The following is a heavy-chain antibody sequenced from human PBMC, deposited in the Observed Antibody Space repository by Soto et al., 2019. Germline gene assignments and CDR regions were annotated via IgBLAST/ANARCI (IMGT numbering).Heavy chain of an antibody. CDR3: ARGASGSYPIVYYYGMDV. CDR2: INPNSGGT. Sequence: ASVKGACKASGYTFTSDGISWVRQAPGQGLEWMGWINPNSGGTNYAQKFQGWVTMTRDTSISTAYMELSRLRSDDTAVYYCARGASGSYPIVYYYGMDVWGQGTTVTVSS. J-gene: IGHJ6*02. D-gene: IGHD1-26*01. CDR1: GYTFTSDG. V-gene: IGHV1-2*04.